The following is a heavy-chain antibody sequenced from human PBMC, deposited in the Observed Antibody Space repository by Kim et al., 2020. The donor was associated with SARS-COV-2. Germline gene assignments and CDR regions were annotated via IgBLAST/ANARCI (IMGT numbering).Heavy chain of an antibody. Sequence: SETLSLTCTVSGGSISSGGYYWSWIRQHPGKGLEWIGYIYYSGSTYYNPSLKSRVTISVDTSKNQFSLKLSSVTAADTAVYYCAREKYSQLLFDYWGQGTLVTVSS. CDR1: GGSISSGGYY. J-gene: IGHJ4*02. CDR2: IYYSGST. V-gene: IGHV4-31*03. D-gene: IGHD1-7*01. CDR3: AREKYSQLLFDY.